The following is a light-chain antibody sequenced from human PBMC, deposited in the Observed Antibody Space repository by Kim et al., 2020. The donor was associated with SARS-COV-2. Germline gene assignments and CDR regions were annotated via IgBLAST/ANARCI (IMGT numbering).Light chain of an antibody. CDR2: ANN. CDR1: SSNIGAGYD. CDR3: QSYDSGLSASVV. Sequence: VNISCTANSSNIGAGYDVHWYQRLPGTAPKLLIYANNNRPSGVPDRFSGSKSGTSASLAITGLQAEDEADYYCQSYDSGLSASVVFGGGTQLTVL. J-gene: IGLJ2*01. V-gene: IGLV1-40*01.